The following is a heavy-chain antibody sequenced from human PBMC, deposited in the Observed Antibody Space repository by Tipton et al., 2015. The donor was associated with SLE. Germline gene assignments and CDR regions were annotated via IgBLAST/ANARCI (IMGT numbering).Heavy chain of an antibody. V-gene: IGHV4-38-2*02. CDR1: RYSISSGYY. Sequence: TLSLTCIVSRYSISSGYYWGWMRRAPGKELEWIGSFYHSANTYYNPSLTSRVTISADTSKNQFSLRLTSVTAADTALYYCGRARVGMGYVFDIWGQGTMVTVSS. J-gene: IGHJ3*02. D-gene: IGHD5-24*01. CDR3: GRARVGMGYVFDI. CDR2: FYHSANT.